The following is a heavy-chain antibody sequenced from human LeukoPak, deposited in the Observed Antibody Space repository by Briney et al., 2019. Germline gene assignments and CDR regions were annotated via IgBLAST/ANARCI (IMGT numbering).Heavy chain of an antibody. Sequence: SETLSLTCTVSGGSISSYYWSWIRQPPGKGLEWIGYIYYSGSTNYNPSLKSRVTISVDTSKNQFSLKLSSVTAADTAVYYCARDTSAATQNWFDPWGQGTLVTVSS. D-gene: IGHD6-13*01. V-gene: IGHV4-59*01. CDR2: IYYSGST. J-gene: IGHJ5*02. CDR1: GGSISSYY. CDR3: ARDTSAATQNWFDP.